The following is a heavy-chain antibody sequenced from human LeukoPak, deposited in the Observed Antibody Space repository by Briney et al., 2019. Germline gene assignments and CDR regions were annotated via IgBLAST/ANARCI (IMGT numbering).Heavy chain of an antibody. CDR2: ISYDGNNK. CDR1: GFTFSSYG. J-gene: IGHJ4*02. V-gene: IGHV3-30*19. CDR3: ARVQSSGWRYFDY. D-gene: IGHD6-19*01. Sequence: GGSLRLSCAASGFTFSSYGMHWVRQAPVKGLEWVAVISYDGNNKYYADSVKGRFTISRDNSKNTLYLQMNTLRAEDAAVYYCARVQSSGWRYFDYWGQGTLVTVSS.